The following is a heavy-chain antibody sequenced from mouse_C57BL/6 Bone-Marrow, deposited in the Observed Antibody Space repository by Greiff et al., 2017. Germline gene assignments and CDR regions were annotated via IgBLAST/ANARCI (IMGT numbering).Heavy chain of an antibody. J-gene: IGHJ2*01. V-gene: IGHV5-4*01. CDR1: GFTFSSYA. CDR3: ARDYGY. CDR2: ISDGGSYT. Sequence: EVQRVESGGGLVKPGGSLKLSCAASGFTFSSYAMSWVRQTPEKRLEWVATISDGGSYTYYPDNVKGRFTISRDNAKNNLYLQMSHLKSEDTAMYYCARDYGYWGQGTTLTVSS. D-gene: IGHD1-1*02.